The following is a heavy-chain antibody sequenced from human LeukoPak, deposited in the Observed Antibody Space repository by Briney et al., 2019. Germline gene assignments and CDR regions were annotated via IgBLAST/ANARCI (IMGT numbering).Heavy chain of an antibody. V-gene: IGHV3-30-3*01. CDR2: ISYDGSNK. Sequence: HPGGSLRLSCAASGFTFSSYAMHWVRQAPGKGLEWVAVISYDGSNKYYADSVKGRFTISRDNSKNTLYLQMNSLRAEDTAVYYCAREKEWLRFRPSDYFDYWGQGTLVTVSS. D-gene: IGHD5-12*01. CDR3: AREKEWLRFRPSDYFDY. CDR1: GFTFSSYA. J-gene: IGHJ4*02.